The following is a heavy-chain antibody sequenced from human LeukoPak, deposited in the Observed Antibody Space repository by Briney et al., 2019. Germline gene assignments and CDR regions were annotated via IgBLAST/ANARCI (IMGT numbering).Heavy chain of an antibody. V-gene: IGHV3-23*01. CDR1: GFTFSDYA. J-gene: IGHJ4*02. CDR2: ISGSGEST. Sequence: GGSLRLSCAASGFTFSDYAMTWVRQAPGKGLEWVSAISGSGESTYYADSVEGRFTISRDNSKNTLHLQMNSLRVEDTALYYCAKRHDILGGKYYFDYWGQGALVTVSS. D-gene: IGHD3-16*01. CDR3: AKRHDILGGKYYFDY.